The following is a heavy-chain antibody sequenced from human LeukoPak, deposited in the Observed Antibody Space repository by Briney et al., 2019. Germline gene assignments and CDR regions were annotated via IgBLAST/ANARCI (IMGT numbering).Heavy chain of an antibody. V-gene: IGHV4-34*01. J-gene: IGHJ6*03. D-gene: IGHD5-12*01. CDR1: GGSFSGYY. CDR2: INHSGST. Sequence: SETLSLTCAVYGGSFSGYYWSWIRQPPGKGLEWIGEINHSGSTNYNPSPKSRVTISVDTSKNQFSLKLSSVTAADTAVYYCARPRATHYYYYMDVWGKGTTVTVSS. CDR3: ARPRATHYYYYMDV.